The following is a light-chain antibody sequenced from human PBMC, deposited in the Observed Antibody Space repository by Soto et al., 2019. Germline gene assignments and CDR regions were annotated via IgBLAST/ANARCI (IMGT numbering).Light chain of an antibody. CDR3: QQYNNWPPVS. CDR1: QSVSSN. Sequence: EIVMTQSPATLSVSPGERATLSCRASQSVSSNLAWYQQKPGQAPRLLIYGASTRATGIPARFSGSGSGTEFTLTISSLQSEDFAVYYCQQYNNWPPVSFGPGTKVDIK. V-gene: IGKV3-15*01. CDR2: GAS. J-gene: IGKJ3*01.